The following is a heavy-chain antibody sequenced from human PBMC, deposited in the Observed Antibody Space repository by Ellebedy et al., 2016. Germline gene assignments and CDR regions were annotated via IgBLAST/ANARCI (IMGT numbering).Heavy chain of an antibody. D-gene: IGHD6-19*01. CDR1: GFTFSSYA. CDR3: AREGYSSGRCGAFDI. Sequence: GESLKISCTASGFTFSSYAMHWVRQAPGKGLEWVAVISYDATNKYYADSVKGRFTISRDSSRNTLYLQMNSLRAEDTAVYFCAREGYSSGRCGAFDIWGQGTMVTVSS. CDR2: ISYDATNK. V-gene: IGHV3-30-3*01. J-gene: IGHJ3*02.